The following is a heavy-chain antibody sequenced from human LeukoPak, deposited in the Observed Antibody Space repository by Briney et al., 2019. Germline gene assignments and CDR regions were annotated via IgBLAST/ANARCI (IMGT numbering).Heavy chain of an antibody. J-gene: IGHJ4*02. CDR1: GFTFSSYA. CDR3: ARLVNYYFDS. V-gene: IGHV3-23*01. D-gene: IGHD2-8*02. CDR2: TSGSGGST. Sequence: PGGSLRLSCAASGFTFSSYAMSWVRQAPGKGLEWVSATSGSGGSTYYADSVKGRFTISRDNSKNTLYLQMNSLRAEDTAVYYCARLVNYYFDSWGQGTLVTVSS.